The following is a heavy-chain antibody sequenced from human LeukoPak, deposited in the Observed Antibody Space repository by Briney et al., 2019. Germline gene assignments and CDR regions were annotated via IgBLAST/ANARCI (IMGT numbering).Heavy chain of an antibody. D-gene: IGHD3-9*01. CDR3: ARHPYDILTGYYDYYYMDV. CDR1: GGSFSGYY. J-gene: IGHJ6*03. V-gene: IGHV4-34*01. Sequence: PSETLSLTCAVYGGSFSGYYWSWIRQPPGKGLEWIGEINHSGSTNYNPSLKSRVTISVDTSKNQFSLKLSSVTAADTAVYYCARHPYDILTGYYDYYYMDVWGKGTTVTISS. CDR2: INHSGST.